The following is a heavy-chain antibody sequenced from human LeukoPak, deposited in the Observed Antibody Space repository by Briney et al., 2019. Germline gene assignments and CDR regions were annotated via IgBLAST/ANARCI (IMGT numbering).Heavy chain of an antibody. D-gene: IGHD6-13*01. CDR3: ARERRTGYSSSWYYYYGMDV. J-gene: IGHJ6*02. Sequence: SETLSLTCAVYGGSFSGYHWSWIRQPPGKGLEWIGEINHSGSTNYNPSLKSRVTISVDTSKNQFSLKLSSVTAADTAVYYCARERRTGYSSSWYYYYGMDVWGRGTTVTVSS. V-gene: IGHV4-34*01. CDR1: GGSFSGYH. CDR2: INHSGST.